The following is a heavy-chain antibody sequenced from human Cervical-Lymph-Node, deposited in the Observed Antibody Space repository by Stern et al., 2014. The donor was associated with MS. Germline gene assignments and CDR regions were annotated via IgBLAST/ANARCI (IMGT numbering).Heavy chain of an antibody. CDR3: TTTVTYYDILTGSADDY. CDR2: IKSKTDGGTT. CDR1: GFTFSNAW. V-gene: IGHV3-15*01. D-gene: IGHD3-9*01. Sequence: EMQLVESGGGLVKPGGSLRLSCAASGFTFSNAWMSWVRQAPGKGLEWVGRIKSKTDGGTTDYAAPVKGRFTISRDDSKNTLYLKMNSLKTEDTAVYYCTTTVTYYDILTGSADDYWGQGTLVTVSS. J-gene: IGHJ4*02.